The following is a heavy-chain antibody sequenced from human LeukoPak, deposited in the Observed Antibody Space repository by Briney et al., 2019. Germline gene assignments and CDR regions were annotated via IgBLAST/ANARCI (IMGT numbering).Heavy chain of an antibody. CDR2: IGGSGGST. D-gene: IGHD3-10*01. Sequence: GGSLRLSCAASGFTFGSYAMSWVRQAPGKGLEWVSSIGGSGGSTYYADSVKGRFTSSRDNSKNTLYLQMNSLRAEDTAVYFCAKRFRGLVEDYWGQGTLVTVSS. CDR1: GFTFGSYA. V-gene: IGHV3-23*01. J-gene: IGHJ4*02. CDR3: AKRFRGLVEDY.